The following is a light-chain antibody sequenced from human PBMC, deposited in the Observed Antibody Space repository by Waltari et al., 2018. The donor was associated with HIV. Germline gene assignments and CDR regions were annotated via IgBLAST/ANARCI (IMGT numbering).Light chain of an antibody. CDR3: SSFSLTSTLV. CDR1: RSDIGDYNF. Sequence: QSALTQPASVAGSPGQPITISCTGTRSDIGDYNFVAWYQQHPDSAPKLIIYDVSDRPSGVSIRFSGSKSGNTASLTISGLQAEDEADYYCSSFSLTSTLVFGTGTKVTVL. CDR2: DVS. J-gene: IGLJ1*01. V-gene: IGLV2-14*03.